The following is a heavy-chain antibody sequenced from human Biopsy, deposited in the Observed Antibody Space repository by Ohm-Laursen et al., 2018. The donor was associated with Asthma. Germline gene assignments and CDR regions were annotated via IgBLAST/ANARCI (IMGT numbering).Heavy chain of an antibody. V-gene: IGHV2-70*04. CDR1: GFSLSSSGAN. J-gene: IGHJ4*02. CDR3: TRHNDY. Sequence: TQTLTLTCSFSGFSLSSSGANVNWIRQPPGKALEWLARIDWEEGKFYSTSLRTRLTISKGSSEDQVVLTMTNMGPVDTATYYCTRHNDYWGPGILVTVSS. CDR2: IDWEEGK. D-gene: IGHD1-14*01.